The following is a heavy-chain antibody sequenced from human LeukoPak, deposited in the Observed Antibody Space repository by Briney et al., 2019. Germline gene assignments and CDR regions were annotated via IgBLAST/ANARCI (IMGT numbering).Heavy chain of an antibody. V-gene: IGHV4-34*01. D-gene: IGHD6-13*01. CDR2: INHSGST. CDR3: ARQPKIAAAGMFR. CDR1: GGSFSGYY. Sequence: PSVTLSLTCAVYGGSFSGYYWSWIRQPPGKGLEWIGEINHSGSTNYNPSLKSRVTISVDTSKNQFSLKLSSVTAADTAVYYCARQPKIAAAGMFRWGQGTLVTVSS. J-gene: IGHJ4*02.